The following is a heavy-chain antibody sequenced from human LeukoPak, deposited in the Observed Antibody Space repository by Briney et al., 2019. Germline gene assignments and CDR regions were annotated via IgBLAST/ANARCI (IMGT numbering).Heavy chain of an antibody. Sequence: GGSLRLSCAASGFTFKNYAMNWVRQSPGQGLEWVSAISGDAVTSWYADSVKGRFTVSRDISKNIVFLQMNNLRAEDTAVYYCAKEDSGGSYNWFDPWGQGTLVTVSS. CDR2: ISGDAVTS. CDR3: AKEDSGGSYNWFDP. D-gene: IGHD3-22*01. J-gene: IGHJ5*02. V-gene: IGHV3-23*01. CDR1: GFTFKNYA.